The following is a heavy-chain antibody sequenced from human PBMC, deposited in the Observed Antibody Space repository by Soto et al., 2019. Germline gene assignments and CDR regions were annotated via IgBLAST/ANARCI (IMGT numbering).Heavy chain of an antibody. CDR3: ARGAGKDYARSGYWDPSDY. D-gene: IGHD3-22*01. J-gene: IGHJ4*02. CDR1: GGTFSSYA. Sequence: QVQLVQSGAEVKKPGSSVKVSCKASGGTFSSYAISWVRQAPGQGLEWMGGIIPIFGTANYAQKFQGRVTITADEATSPGYRELRSLGSGDKAGSYCARGAGKDYARSGYWDPSDYCGQGTVVTVSS. CDR2: IIPIFGTA. V-gene: IGHV1-69*01.